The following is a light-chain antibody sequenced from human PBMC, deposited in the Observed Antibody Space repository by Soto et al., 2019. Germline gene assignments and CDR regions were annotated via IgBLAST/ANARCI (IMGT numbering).Light chain of an antibody. Sequence: DIQLTQSPSSVSASVGDRVTITCRASQGVNDWLAWYQQKPGQAPKLLVYAISTLQSGVPSRFSGSGSGTDFSLTISSLQPEDSATYYCKQANTFPLTFGGGTKVEIK. CDR3: KQANTFPLT. J-gene: IGKJ4*01. V-gene: IGKV1-12*01. CDR2: AIS. CDR1: QGVNDW.